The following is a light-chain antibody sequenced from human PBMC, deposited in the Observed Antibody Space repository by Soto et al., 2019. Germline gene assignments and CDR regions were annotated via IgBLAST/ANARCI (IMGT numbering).Light chain of an antibody. Sequence: IQLTQSPSSLSASVGDRVTITCRASQGINKFLAWYQQRPGTAPQLLVYGASTLQSGVPSRFSGSGSGTDFTLTISSLQPEDFATYYCQQLTNFRFTFGQGTKLDIK. CDR1: QGINKF. V-gene: IGKV1-9*01. CDR2: GAS. CDR3: QQLTNFRFT. J-gene: IGKJ2*01.